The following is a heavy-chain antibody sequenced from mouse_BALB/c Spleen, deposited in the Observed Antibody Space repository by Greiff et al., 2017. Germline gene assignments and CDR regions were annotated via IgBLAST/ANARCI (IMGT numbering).Heavy chain of an antibody. CDR2: ISSGSSTI. Sequence: VQLKESGGGLVQPGGSRKLSCAASGFTFSSFGMHWVRQAPEKGLEWVAYISSGSSTIYYADTVKGRFTISRDNPKNTLFLQMTSLRSEDTAMYYCARSGYDKYYFDYWGQGTTLTVSS. CDR1: GFTFSSFG. J-gene: IGHJ2*01. D-gene: IGHD2-14*01. CDR3: ARSGYDKYYFDY. V-gene: IGHV5-17*02.